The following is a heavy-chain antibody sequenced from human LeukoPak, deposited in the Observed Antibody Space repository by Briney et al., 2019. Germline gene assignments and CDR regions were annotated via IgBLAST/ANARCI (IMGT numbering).Heavy chain of an antibody. J-gene: IGHJ5*02. D-gene: IGHD2-2*01. CDR1: GGSFSGYY. V-gene: IGHV4-34*01. CDR3: ARGSSTSCYDP. Sequence: SGTLSLTCAVYGGSFSGYYWSWIRQPPGKGLEWIGEINHSGSTNYNPSLKSRVTISVDTSKNQFSLKLSSVTAADTAVYYCARGSSTSCYDPWGQGTLVTVSS. CDR2: INHSGST.